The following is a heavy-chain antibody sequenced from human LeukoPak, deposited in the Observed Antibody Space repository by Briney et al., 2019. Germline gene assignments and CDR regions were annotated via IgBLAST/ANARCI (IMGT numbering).Heavy chain of an antibody. J-gene: IGHJ4*02. D-gene: IGHD3-22*01. Sequence: SETLSLTCTVSGSMYNYYWSWIRQPPGKGLEWIGYIYYSGSTYYNPSLKSRVTISVDTSKNQFSLKLSSVTAADTAVYYCARDRPHHYYDSSGFDYWGQGTLVTVSS. V-gene: IGHV4-59*12. CDR2: IYYSGST. CDR3: ARDRPHHYYDSSGFDY. CDR1: GSMYNYY.